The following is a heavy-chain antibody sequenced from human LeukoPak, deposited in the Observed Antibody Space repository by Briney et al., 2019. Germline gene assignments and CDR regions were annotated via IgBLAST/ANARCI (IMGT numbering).Heavy chain of an antibody. Sequence: ASVKVSCKASGYTFTSHDIIWVRQATGQGLEWVGWMNVNSGNTVYAQKFQGRVTMTRNTSISTAYMELSSLRSEDTAVYYCAREHSSSWYTHYYYYYGMDVWGQGTTVTVSS. V-gene: IGHV1-8*01. CDR1: GYTFTSHD. D-gene: IGHD6-13*01. CDR2: MNVNSGNT. CDR3: AREHSSSWYTHYYYYYGMDV. J-gene: IGHJ6*02.